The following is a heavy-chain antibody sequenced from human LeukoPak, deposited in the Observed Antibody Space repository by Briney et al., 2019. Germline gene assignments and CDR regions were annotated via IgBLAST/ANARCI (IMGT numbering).Heavy chain of an antibody. CDR3: ARLPRYDILTGPKGWFDP. D-gene: IGHD3-9*01. CDR2: IYYSGST. V-gene: IGHV4-39*07. J-gene: IGHJ5*02. Sequence: SETLSLTCTVSGGSISSSSYYWGWIRQPPGKGLEWIGSIYYSGSTYYNPSLKSRVTISVDTSKNQFSLKLSSVTAADTAVYYCARLPRYDILTGPKGWFDPWGQGTLVTVSS. CDR1: GGSISSSSYY.